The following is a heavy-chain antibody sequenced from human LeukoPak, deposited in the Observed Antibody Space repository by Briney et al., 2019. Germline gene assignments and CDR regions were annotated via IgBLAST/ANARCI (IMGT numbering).Heavy chain of an antibody. Sequence: QPGGSVRLSCAASGFTFSGYVMTWVRQPPGQGLEWVSRINNVGNGASHADSVRGRFTISRDNAKNMLYLQMNSLRAEDTAVYYCARVAYYYYYYMDVWGKGTTVTVSS. CDR3: ARVAYYYYYYMDV. CDR2: INNVGNGA. CDR1: GFTFSGYV. V-gene: IGHV3-74*01. J-gene: IGHJ6*03.